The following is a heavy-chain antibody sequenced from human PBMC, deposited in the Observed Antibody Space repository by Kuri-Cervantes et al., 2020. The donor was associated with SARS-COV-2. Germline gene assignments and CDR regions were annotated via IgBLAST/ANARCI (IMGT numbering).Heavy chain of an antibody. Sequence: ASVKVSCKASGYTFTSYYMHWVRQAPGQGLEWMGIINPSGGSTSYAQKFQGRVTMTRDTSTSTVYMELSGLRSEDTAVYYCARDPTPYYDFWSGSYYFDYWGQGTLVTVSS. CDR2: INPSGGST. CDR3: ARDPTPYYDFWSGSYYFDY. CDR1: GYTFTSYY. D-gene: IGHD3-3*01. J-gene: IGHJ4*02. V-gene: IGHV1-46*01.